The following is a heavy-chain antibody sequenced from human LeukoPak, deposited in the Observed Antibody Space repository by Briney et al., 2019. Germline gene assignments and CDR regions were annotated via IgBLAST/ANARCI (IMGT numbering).Heavy chain of an antibody. CDR3: ARGTAPRYYFDY. CDR2: IIPIFGTA. V-gene: IGHV1-69*13. Sequence: ASVKVSCKASGGTFSSYAISWVRQAPGQGLEWTGGIIPIFGTANYAQKFQGRVTITADESTSTAYMELSSLRSEDTAVYYCARGTAPRYYFDYWGQGTLVTVSS. D-gene: IGHD1-1*01. CDR1: GGTFSSYA. J-gene: IGHJ4*02.